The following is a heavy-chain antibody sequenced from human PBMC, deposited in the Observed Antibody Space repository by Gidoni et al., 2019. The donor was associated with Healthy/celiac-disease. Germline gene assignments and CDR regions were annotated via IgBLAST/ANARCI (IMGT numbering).Heavy chain of an antibody. V-gene: IGHV4-4*02. CDR3: ARRGGDSGYLDAFDI. CDR2: IYHSGST. Sequence: QVQLQESGPGLVKPSGTLSLTCAVSGGAISSSNWWSWVRQPPGKGLEWIGEIYHSGSTNYNPSLKSRVTISVDKSKNQFSLKLSSVTAADTAVYYCARRGGDSGYLDAFDIWGQGTMVTVSS. D-gene: IGHD5-12*01. J-gene: IGHJ3*02. CDR1: GGAISSSNW.